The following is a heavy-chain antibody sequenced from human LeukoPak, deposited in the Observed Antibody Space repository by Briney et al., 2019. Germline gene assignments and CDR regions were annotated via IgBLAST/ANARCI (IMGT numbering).Heavy chain of an antibody. CDR1: GYTFTSYD. J-gene: IGHJ4*02. CDR2: MSPNSGNT. D-gene: IGHD1-26*01. Sequence: ASVKVSCKASGYTFTSYDINWVRQATGQGLEWMGWMSPNSGNTGYAQKFQGRVTMTRNTSISTAYMELSSLRSEDTAVYYCARGASGSYYEAYYFDYWGQGTLVTVSS. CDR3: ARGASGSYYEAYYFDY. V-gene: IGHV1-8*01.